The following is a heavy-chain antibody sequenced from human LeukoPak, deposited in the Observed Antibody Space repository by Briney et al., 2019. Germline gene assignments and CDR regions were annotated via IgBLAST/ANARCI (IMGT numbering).Heavy chain of an antibody. CDR3: LRGRNWEQS. Sequence: SETLSLTCAVYGGSFTTYYSSWFRQPPGKGLEWIGEINQSGVTHYNPSLKSRLTISGDTSKNQFPLKLTSVTAAGTAVYFCLRGRNWEQSWGQGTLVTVSS. CDR2: INQSGVT. CDR1: GGSFTTYY. V-gene: IGHV4-34*01. J-gene: IGHJ4*02. D-gene: IGHD1-26*01.